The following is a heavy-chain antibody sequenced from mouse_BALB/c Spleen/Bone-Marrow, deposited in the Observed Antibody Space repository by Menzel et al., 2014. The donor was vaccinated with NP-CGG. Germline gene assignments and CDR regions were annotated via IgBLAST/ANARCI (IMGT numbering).Heavy chain of an antibody. CDR3: ARSPYDYAAMDY. J-gene: IGHJ4*01. V-gene: IGHV5-17*02. CDR1: GFTFSSFG. CDR2: ISNGSSTI. D-gene: IGHD2-4*01. Sequence: EVHLVESGGGLVQPGGSRKLSCAASGFTFSSFGMHWVRQAPEKGLEWVAYISNGSSTIYYADTVKGRFTISRDNPKNTLFLQMTSLRSEDTAMYYCARSPYDYAAMDYWGQGTSVTVSS.